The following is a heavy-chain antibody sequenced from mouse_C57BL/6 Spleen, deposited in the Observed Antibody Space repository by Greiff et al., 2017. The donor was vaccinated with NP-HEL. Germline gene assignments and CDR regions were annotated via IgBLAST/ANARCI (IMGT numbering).Heavy chain of an antibody. D-gene: IGHD2-5*01. J-gene: IGHJ4*01. CDR1: GFTFSSYA. CDR2: ISSGGDYI. CDR3: TRGYSKGYAMDY. Sequence: EVKLQESGEGLVKPGGSLKLSCAASGFTFSSYAMSWVRQTPEKRLEWVAYISSGGDYIYYADTVKGRFTISRDNARNTLYLQMSSLKSEDTAMYYCTRGYSKGYAMDYWGQGTSVTVSS. V-gene: IGHV5-9-1*02.